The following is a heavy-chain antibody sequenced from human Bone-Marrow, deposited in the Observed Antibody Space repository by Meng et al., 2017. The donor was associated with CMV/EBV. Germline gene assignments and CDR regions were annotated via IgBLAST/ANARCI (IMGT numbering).Heavy chain of an antibody. CDR1: GLTVSTNY. V-gene: IGHV3-53*01. Sequence: QLWESGGGLIQPGGSLRLSCAASGLTVSTNYMSWVRQAPGKGLDWVSAIYVGGDTYYADSVKGRFTLSRDNSKNTLFLQMNSLRVEDTAVYYCTRRRLPQGELDCWGQGTLVTVSS. CDR2: IYVGGDT. D-gene: IGHD2-21*02. CDR3: TRRRLPQGELDC. J-gene: IGHJ4*02.